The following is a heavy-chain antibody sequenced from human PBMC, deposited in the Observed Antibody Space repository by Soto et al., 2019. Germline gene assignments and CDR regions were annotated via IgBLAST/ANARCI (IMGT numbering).Heavy chain of an antibody. J-gene: IGHJ1*01. CDR2: IHHSGST. V-gene: IGHV4-31*03. Sequence: QVQLQESGPGLVKASQTLSLTCNVSGGSISSGGYYWTWIRQHPGKGLEWFGNIHHSGSTFYNPSPKSRVSISVDTSKNQFSLKLSSVTAADTAVYFCVRGVLSWGQGTPVTVSS. CDR1: GGSISSGGYY. CDR3: VRGVLS. D-gene: IGHD3-10*01.